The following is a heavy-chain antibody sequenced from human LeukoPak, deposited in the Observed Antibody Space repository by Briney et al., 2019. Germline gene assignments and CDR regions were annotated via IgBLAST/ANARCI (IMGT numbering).Heavy chain of an antibody. CDR3: AKELGVATIGLNFDY. CDR1: GFTFSSYW. D-gene: IGHD5-12*01. V-gene: IGHV3-23*01. Sequence: PGGSLRLSCAASGFTFSSYWMSWVRQAPGKGLEWVANIKRSGDSTYYADSVKGRFTISRDNSKNTLYLQMNSLRVEDTAVYYCAKELGVATIGLNFDYWGQGTLVTVSS. J-gene: IGHJ4*02. CDR2: IKRSGDST.